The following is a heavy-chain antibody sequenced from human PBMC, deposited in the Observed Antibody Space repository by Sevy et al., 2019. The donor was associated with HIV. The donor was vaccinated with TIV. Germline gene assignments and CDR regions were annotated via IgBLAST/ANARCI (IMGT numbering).Heavy chain of an antibody. J-gene: IGHJ4*02. D-gene: IGHD6-13*01. CDR3: ATHAGIAAAGRVFDY. Sequence: GGSLRLSCAASGFTFSDHYMEWVRQAPGKGLEWVGRTRNKADSYTTEYAASGKGRFTISRDDSKNSLYLQMNSLKTEDTAGYYCATHAGIAAAGRVFDYWGQGSLVTVSS. CDR2: TRNKADSYTT. CDR1: GFTFSDHY. V-gene: IGHV3-72*01.